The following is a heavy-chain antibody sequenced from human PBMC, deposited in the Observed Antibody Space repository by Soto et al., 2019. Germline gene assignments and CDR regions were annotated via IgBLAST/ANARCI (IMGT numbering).Heavy chain of an antibody. CDR3: AKDQSSGQGSFDS. J-gene: IGHJ4*02. V-gene: IGHV3-30*18. CDR2: ISYDGSNQ. Sequence: VKLVESGGGVVQPGGSIRLSCAASGFTFNIYGMHWVRQAPDKGLEWVALISYDGSNQYYADSVKGRFTISRDNSKNTLFLQMNSLRADDTAVYYCAKDQSSGQGSFDSWGQGTLVTVSS. CDR1: GFTFNIYG.